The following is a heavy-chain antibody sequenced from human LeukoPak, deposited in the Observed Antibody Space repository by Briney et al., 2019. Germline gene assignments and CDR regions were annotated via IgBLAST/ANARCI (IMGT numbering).Heavy chain of an antibody. J-gene: IGHJ3*02. CDR3: AAGSLVAVWAFDI. CDR1: GYSFTSSW. D-gene: IGHD6-19*01. V-gene: IGHV5-51*01. CDR2: IYPGDSDT. Sequence: GESLKISCQGSGYSFTSSWIGWVRQMPGKGLEWMGIIYPGDSDTRYSPSFQGQVTISADKSISTAYLQWSSLKASDTAMYYCAAGSLVAVWAFDIWGQGTMVTVSS.